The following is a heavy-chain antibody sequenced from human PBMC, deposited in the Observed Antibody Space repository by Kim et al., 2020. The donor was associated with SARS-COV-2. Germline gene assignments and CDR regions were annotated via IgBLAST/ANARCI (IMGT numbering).Heavy chain of an antibody. D-gene: IGHD3-3*01. J-gene: IGHJ6*02. V-gene: IGHV1-2*06. CDR2: INPNSGGT. CDR3: AREYDFWSGRHYYGMDV. Sequence: ASVKVSCKASGYTFTGYYMHWVRQAPGQGLEWMGRINPNSGGTNYAQKFQGRVTMTRDTSISTAYMELSRLRSDDTAVYYCAREYDFWSGRHYYGMDVWGQGTTVTVSS. CDR1: GYTFTGYY.